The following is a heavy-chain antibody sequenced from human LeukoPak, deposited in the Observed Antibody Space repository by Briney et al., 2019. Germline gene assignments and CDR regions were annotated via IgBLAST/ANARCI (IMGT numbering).Heavy chain of an antibody. CDR2: IIPIFGTA. J-gene: IGHJ6*02. V-gene: IGHV1-69*13. CDR1: GGTFSSYA. D-gene: IGHD3-22*01. Sequence: GASVNVSCTASGGTFSSYAISWVRQAPGQGLEWMGGIIPIFGTANYAQKFQGRVTITADESTSTAYMELSSLRSEDTAVYYCARIRRDSSGYYSPPYYYYGMDVWGQGTTVTVSS. CDR3: ARIRRDSSGYYSPPYYYYGMDV.